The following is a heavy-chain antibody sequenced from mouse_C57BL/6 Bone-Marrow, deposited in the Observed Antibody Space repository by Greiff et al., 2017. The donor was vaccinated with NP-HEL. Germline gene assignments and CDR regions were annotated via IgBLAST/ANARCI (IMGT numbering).Heavy chain of an antibody. D-gene: IGHD2-3*01. J-gene: IGHJ2*01. CDR2: INPSSGYT. Sequence: VKLVESGAELAKPGASVKLSCKASGYTFTSYWMHWVKQRPGQGLEWIGYINPSSGYTTYNQKFKDKATLTADKSSSTAYMQLSSLTYEDSAVYYCARDDDSRRDYFDYWGQGTTLTVSA. V-gene: IGHV1-7*01. CDR3: ARDDDSRRDYFDY. CDR1: GYTFTSYW.